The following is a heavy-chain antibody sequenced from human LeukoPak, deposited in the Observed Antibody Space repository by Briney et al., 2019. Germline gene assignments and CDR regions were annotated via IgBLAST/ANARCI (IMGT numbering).Heavy chain of an antibody. CDR2: IRNKANGGTT. Sequence: PGQSLRLSCTTSGFTFSDYAVSWVRQAPGKGLEWIGFIRNKANGGTTEYAASVKGRFTISRDDSKTIAHLQMSSLKTEDTAVYYCSRFYSSGWASGAFDIWGQGTMVTVSS. CDR1: GFTFSDYA. J-gene: IGHJ3*02. D-gene: IGHD3-22*01. V-gene: IGHV3-49*04. CDR3: SRFYSSGWASGAFDI.